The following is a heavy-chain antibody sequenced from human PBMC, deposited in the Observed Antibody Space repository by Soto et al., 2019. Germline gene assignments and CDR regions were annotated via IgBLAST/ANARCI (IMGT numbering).Heavy chain of an antibody. V-gene: IGHV4-31*03. J-gene: IGHJ5*02. D-gene: IGHD2-2*01. CDR2: ISYTGRT. CDR1: GCSISSDANF. Sequence: SETLSLTCTVSGCSISSDANFWSWIRQLPGRGLEWIGYISYTGRTYYTPSLNSRLTISLDTSKNLFSLRLSAVTAADTAVYFCARGSFSSRTYRFDPWGQGNLVTVSS. CDR3: ARGSFSSRTYRFDP.